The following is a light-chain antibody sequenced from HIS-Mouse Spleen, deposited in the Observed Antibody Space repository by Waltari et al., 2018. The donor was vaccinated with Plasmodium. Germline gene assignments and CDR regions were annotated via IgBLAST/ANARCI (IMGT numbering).Light chain of an antibody. V-gene: IGKV3-15*01. J-gene: IGKJ3*01. CDR3: QQYNNWPLT. Sequence: ELVMTQSPAPLSVSPGDRATLSCRASQSVSSNLAWYQQKPGQAPRLLIYGASTRATGIPARFSGSGSGTEFTLIISSLQSEDFAVYYCQQYNNWPLTFGPGTKVDIK. CDR2: GAS. CDR1: QSVSSN.